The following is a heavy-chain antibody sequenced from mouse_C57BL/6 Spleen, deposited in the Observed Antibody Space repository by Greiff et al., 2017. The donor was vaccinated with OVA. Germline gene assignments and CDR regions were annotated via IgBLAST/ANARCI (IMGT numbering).Heavy chain of an antibody. CDR1: GYTFTDYY. CDR3: ARVYYDYGEGAMDY. D-gene: IGHD2-4*01. Sequence: EVQLQQSGPELVKPGASVKISCKASGYTFTDYYMNWVKQSHGKSLEWIGDINPNNGGTSYNQKFKGKATLTVDKSSSTAYMELRSLTSEDSAVYYCARVYYDYGEGAMDYWGQGTSVTVSS. J-gene: IGHJ4*01. CDR2: INPNNGGT. V-gene: IGHV1-26*01.